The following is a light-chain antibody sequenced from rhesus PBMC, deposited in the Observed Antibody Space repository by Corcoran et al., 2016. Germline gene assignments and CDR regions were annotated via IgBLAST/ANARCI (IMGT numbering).Light chain of an antibody. CDR3: QQYDNRPFT. V-gene: IGKV1-19*01. CDR1: QGIRSW. CDR2: ATS. Sequence: DIQMTQSPSSLSASVGDKVTITCHASQGIRSWLAWYQKKPGKAPKPLLYATSSLQSGVPSRFSGSGSGTDFTLTISSLQPADFATYYCQQYDNRPFTFGPGTKLDIK. J-gene: IGKJ3*01.